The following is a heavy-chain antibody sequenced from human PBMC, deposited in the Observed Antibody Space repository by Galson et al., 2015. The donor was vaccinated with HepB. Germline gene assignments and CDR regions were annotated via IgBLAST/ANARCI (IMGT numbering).Heavy chain of an antibody. J-gene: IGHJ3*02. D-gene: IGHD5-18*01. V-gene: IGHV3-30*18. CDR2: ISYDGSNR. CDR1: GFTFRSYG. CDR3: AKAVRPVDKALVHDAFDI. Sequence: SLRLSCAASGFTFRSYGIYWVRQAPGKGLEWVAVISYDGSNRYYGDSVRGRFTVSRDNSKTTLYLQMNSLNAEDTAVYYCAKAVRPVDKALVHDAFDIWGQGTMVTVSS.